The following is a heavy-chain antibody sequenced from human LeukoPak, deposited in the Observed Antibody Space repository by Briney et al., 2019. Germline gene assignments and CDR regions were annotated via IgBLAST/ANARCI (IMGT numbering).Heavy chain of an antibody. Sequence: ASVKVSCKAPGGSFGRYAVSWVRQAPGQGLEWMGIINPSGGSTSYAQKFQGRVTMTRDTSTSTVYMELSSLRSEDTAVYYCARGAPLVGATTDWGQGTLVTVS. CDR1: GGSFGRYA. CDR2: INPSGGST. D-gene: IGHD1-26*01. V-gene: IGHV1-46*01. CDR3: ARGAPLVGATTD. J-gene: IGHJ4*02.